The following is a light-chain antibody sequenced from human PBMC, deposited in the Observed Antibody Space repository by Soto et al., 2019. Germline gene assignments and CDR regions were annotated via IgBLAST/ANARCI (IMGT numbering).Light chain of an antibody. J-gene: IGKJ1*01. CDR2: KAS. CDR1: QSVSSW. Sequence: VQMTQSPSTLSASVGHRVTITCRASQSVSSWVAWYHLKPGKAPKLLIYKASTLETGVPSRFSGSGSRTEFTLTISSLQTDDFATYYCQHYASFSGTFGQGTKVDIK. V-gene: IGKV1-5*03. CDR3: QHYASFSGT.